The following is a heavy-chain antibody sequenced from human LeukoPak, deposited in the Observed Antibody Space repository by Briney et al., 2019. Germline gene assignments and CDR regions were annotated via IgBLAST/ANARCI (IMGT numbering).Heavy chain of an antibody. CDR1: GFIFSSFE. CDR3: ARELVVAGAFDI. Sequence: PGGSLRLSCAASGFIFSSFEMNWVRQAPGKGLEWVSYISSTGSTIYYADSVKGRFTISRDNAKNSLYLQMNTLRAEDTAVYYCARELVVAGAFDIWGQGTMVTVSS. D-gene: IGHD2-2*01. J-gene: IGHJ3*02. CDR2: ISSTGSTI. V-gene: IGHV3-48*03.